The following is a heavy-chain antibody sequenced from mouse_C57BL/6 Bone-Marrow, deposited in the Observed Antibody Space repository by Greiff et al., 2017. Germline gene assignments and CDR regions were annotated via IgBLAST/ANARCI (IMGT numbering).Heavy chain of an antibody. V-gene: IGHV1-9*01. D-gene: IGHD2-1*01. CDR2: ILPGSGST. CDR1: GYTFTGYW. J-gene: IGHJ3*01. CDR3: ARRARWELRSLAY. Sequence: QVQLQQSGAELMKPGASVKLSCKATGYTFTGYWIEWVKQRPGHCLEWIGEILPGSGSTTYNEKFKGKATLTAETSSNTAYMQLSSLTTEASAVYAYARRARWELRSLAYRGQGALVTVSA.